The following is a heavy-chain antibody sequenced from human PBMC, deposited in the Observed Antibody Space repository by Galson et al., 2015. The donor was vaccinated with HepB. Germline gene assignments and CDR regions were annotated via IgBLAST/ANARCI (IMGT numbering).Heavy chain of an antibody. CDR1: GFTFSSYA. D-gene: IGHD2-2*02. J-gene: IGHJ6*03. CDR3: AKCGRRYCSSTSCYTGVTIYYYYYMDV. Sequence: SLRLSCAASGFTFSSYAMSWVRQAPGKGLEWVSAISGSGGSTYYADSVKGRFTISRDNSKNTLYLQMNSLIAEDTAVYYCAKCGRRYCSSTSCYTGVTIYYYYYMDVWGKGTTVTVSS. V-gene: IGHV3-23*01. CDR2: ISGSGGST.